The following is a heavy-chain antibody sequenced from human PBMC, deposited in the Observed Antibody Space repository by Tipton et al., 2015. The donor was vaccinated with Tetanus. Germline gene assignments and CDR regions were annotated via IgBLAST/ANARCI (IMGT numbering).Heavy chain of an antibody. Sequence: TLSLTCAVSGGSISNSNFYWSWIRQPPGKGLEWIGYICYSGSTYYNPSLKGRVTVSLDTSKNQFSLRLTSVTDADTAVYYCARPSTTVTPRAFDVWGQGTMVTVSS. J-gene: IGHJ3*01. CDR3: ARPSTTVTPRAFDV. CDR1: GGSISNSNFY. V-gene: IGHV4-30-4*01. D-gene: IGHD4-17*01. CDR2: ICYSGST.